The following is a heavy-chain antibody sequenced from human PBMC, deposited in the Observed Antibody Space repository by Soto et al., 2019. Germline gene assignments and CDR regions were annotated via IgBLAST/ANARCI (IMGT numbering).Heavy chain of an antibody. J-gene: IGHJ6*02. V-gene: IGHV3-7*01. Sequence: GGSLRLSCAASGFTFGTYWMSWVRRAPGKGLEWVATIVPDGSEKYYVDSVKGRFTISRDNAKNSLYLQMNSLRAEDTAVYYCARDSRGSSSSWDYYYYYGMDVWGQGTTVTVSS. D-gene: IGHD6-6*01. CDR3: ARDSRGSSSSWDYYYYYGMDV. CDR2: IVPDGSEK. CDR1: GFTFGTYW.